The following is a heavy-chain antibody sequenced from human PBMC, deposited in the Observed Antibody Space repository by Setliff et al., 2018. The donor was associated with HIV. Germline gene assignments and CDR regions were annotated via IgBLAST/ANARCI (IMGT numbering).Heavy chain of an antibody. CDR1: GGSINNPNSY. CDR3: ARGPGGTVPKPLDAFDI. D-gene: IGHD1-1*01. CDR2: VYHTGTT. J-gene: IGHJ3*02. V-gene: IGHV4-39*07. Sequence: SETLSLTCTVSGGSINNPNSYWGWIRQSPGKGLEWIGNVYHTGTTYYKPSLRSRVTMSVDTSKNQFSLKLSSVTAADTAVYYCARGPGGTVPKPLDAFDIWGQGTMVTVSS.